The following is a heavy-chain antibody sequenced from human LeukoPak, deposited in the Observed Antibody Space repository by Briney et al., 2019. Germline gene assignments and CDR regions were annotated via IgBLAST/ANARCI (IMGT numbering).Heavy chain of an antibody. CDR3: ARERYCGSTSCVDY. V-gene: IGHV1-2*02. CDR2: INPNSGGT. J-gene: IGHJ4*02. D-gene: IGHD2-2*01. CDR1: GYTFTGYY. Sequence: ASVKVSCKASGYTFTGYYMHWVLQAPGQGLEWMGWINPNSGGTNYAQKFQGRITMTRDTSISTAYMELSRLRSDDTAVYYCARERYCGSTSCVDYWGQGTLVTVSS.